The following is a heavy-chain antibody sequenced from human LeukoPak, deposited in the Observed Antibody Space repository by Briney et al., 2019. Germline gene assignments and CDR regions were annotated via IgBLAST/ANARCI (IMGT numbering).Heavy chain of an antibody. Sequence: SETLSLTCTVSGGSISSYYWSWIRQPPGKGLEWIGYIFYSRSTNYNPSLKSRVTISVDTSKNQFSLKLSSVTAADTAVYYCARGPSEYYSYGKKADWYFDLWGRGTLVTVSS. D-gene: IGHD5-18*01. CDR1: GGSISSYY. CDR3: ARGPSEYYSYGKKADWYFDL. V-gene: IGHV4-59*01. J-gene: IGHJ2*01. CDR2: IFYSRST.